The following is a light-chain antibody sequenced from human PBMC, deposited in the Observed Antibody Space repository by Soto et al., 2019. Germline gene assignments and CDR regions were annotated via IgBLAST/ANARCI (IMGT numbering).Light chain of an antibody. Sequence: DVVMTQSPLSLPVTLGQPASISCRSSQSLVYSDGNTYLTWLQQRPGQSPRRLIYRVSNRDSGVPERFSGSGSGTDFSLKISRVEAEDLGFYSCVQSTHWPMTFGQGTKLEIK. V-gene: IGKV2-30*01. J-gene: IGKJ2*01. CDR3: VQSTHWPMT. CDR1: QSLVYSDGNTY. CDR2: RVS.